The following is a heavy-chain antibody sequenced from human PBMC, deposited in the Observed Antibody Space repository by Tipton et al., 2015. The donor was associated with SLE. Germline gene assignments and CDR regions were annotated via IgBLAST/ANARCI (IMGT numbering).Heavy chain of an antibody. CDR1: GGSFSSYY. Sequence: LRLSCAVYGGSFSSYYWSWIRQPPGKGLEWIGEVNHSGSTNYNPSLKSRVTISVDTSKNQFSLKLSSVTAADTAVYYCAGSGDRSGYLLNGANDIWGPGAMVTVSS. CDR2: VNHSGST. D-gene: IGHD6-19*01. CDR3: AGSGDRSGYLLNGANDI. V-gene: IGHV4-34*01. J-gene: IGHJ3*02.